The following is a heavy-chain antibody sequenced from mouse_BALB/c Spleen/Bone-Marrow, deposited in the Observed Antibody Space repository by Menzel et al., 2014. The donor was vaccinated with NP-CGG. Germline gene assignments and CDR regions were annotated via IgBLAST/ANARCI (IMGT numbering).Heavy chain of an antibody. V-gene: IGHV5-15*02. D-gene: IGHD4-1*01. CDR2: IGNLAYSI. CDR1: GFTFSDYG. J-gene: IGHJ4*01. CDR3: ARSNWDYSMDY. Sequence: EVKLMESGGGLVQPGGSRKLSCAASGFTFSDYGMAWVRQAPGKGPEWIAFIGNLAYSIYYADTVTGRFTISRENAKNTLYLEMSSLRSEDTATYYCARSNWDYSMDYWGQGTSVTVSS.